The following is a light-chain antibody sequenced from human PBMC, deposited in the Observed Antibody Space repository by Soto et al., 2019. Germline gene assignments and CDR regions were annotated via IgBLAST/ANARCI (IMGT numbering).Light chain of an antibody. J-gene: IGLJ1*01. V-gene: IGLV2-14*01. CDR3: CSYAGSSTSYV. Sequence: QSVLTQPASVSGSPGQSITISCTGTSSDVGGYNYVSWYQQYPGKAPKLMIFGVSDRPSGVSNRFSGSKSGNTASLTISGLQAEDEADYYCCSYAGSSTSYVFGTGTKVTVL. CDR1: SSDVGGYNY. CDR2: GVS.